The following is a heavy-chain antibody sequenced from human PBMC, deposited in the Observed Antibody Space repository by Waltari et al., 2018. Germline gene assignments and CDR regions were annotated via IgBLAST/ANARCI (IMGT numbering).Heavy chain of an antibody. V-gene: IGHV3-48*04. CDR2: ISSSSSTI. Sequence: EVQLVESGGGLVQPGGSLRLSCAASGFTFSSYSMNWVRKAPGKGLEWVSYISSSSSTIYYADSVKGRFTISRDNAKNSLYLQMNSLRAEDTAVYYCARDDYGSGSRLGAFDIWGQGTMVTVSS. J-gene: IGHJ3*02. D-gene: IGHD3-10*01. CDR3: ARDDYGSGSRLGAFDI. CDR1: GFTFSSYS.